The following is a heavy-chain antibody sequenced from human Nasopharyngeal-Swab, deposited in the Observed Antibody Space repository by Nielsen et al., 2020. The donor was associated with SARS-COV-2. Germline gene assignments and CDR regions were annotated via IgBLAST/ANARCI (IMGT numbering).Heavy chain of an antibody. J-gene: IGHJ6*02. CDR1: GGSISSYY. D-gene: IGHD3-3*01. CDR3: ARDPEWFSPGGYYYYGMDV. CDR2: IYTSGST. Sequence: SETLSLTCTVSGGSISSYYWSWIRQPAGKGLEWIGRIYTSGSTNYNPSLKSRVTMSVDTSKNQFSLKLSSVTAADTAVYYCARDPEWFSPGGYYYYGMDVWGQGTTVTVSS. V-gene: IGHV4-4*07.